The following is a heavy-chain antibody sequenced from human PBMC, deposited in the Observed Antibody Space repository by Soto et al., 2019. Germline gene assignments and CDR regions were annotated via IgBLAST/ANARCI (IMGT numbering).Heavy chain of an antibody. CDR2: ISYDGSNK. J-gene: IGHJ6*02. CDR1: GVTFSSYG. D-gene: IGHD3-10*01. V-gene: IGHV3-30*18. CDR3: AKETYGSGGPSRKYYYYGMDV. Sequence: PVGSLRLSCAASGVTFSSYGRHWVRQAPGKGLEWVAVISYDGSNKYYADSVKGRFTISRDNSKNTLYLQMNSLRAEDTAVYYCAKETYGSGGPSRKYYYYGMDVWGQGTTVTVSS.